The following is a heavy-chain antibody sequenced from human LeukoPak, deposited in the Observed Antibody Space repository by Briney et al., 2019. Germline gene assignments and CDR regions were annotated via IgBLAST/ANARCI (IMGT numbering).Heavy chain of an antibody. V-gene: IGHV3-74*03. CDR1: GFTFSTYW. Sequence: GGSLRLSCAASGFTFSTYWMHWVRQVPGKGLVWVSRINNDGSRTTYADSVKGRFTISRDNAKNTVYLQMNSLRAEDTAVYYCARDKKYYYDSNGMDVWGQGTTVTVTS. J-gene: IGHJ6*02. CDR2: INNDGSRT. D-gene: IGHD3-22*01. CDR3: ARDKKYYYDSNGMDV.